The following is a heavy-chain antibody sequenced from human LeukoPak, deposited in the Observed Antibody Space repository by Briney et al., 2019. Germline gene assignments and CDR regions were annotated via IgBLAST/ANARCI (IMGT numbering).Heavy chain of an antibody. V-gene: IGHV1-8*01. Sequence: ASVKVSCKASGYTFTSYDINWVRQATGQGLEWMGWMNPNSGNTGYAQKFQGRVTMTRSTSISTAYMELSSLRPEDTAVYYCARGSPGTTVLVYWGQGTLVTVSS. J-gene: IGHJ4*02. CDR3: ARGSPGTTVLVY. CDR2: MNPNSGNT. CDR1: GYTFTSYD. D-gene: IGHD1-1*01.